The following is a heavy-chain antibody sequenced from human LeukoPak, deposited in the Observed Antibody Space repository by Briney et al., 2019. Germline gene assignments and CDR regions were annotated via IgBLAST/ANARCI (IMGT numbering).Heavy chain of an antibody. CDR1: GGSISSYY. J-gene: IGHJ4*02. D-gene: IGHD3-16*02. V-gene: IGHV4-39*07. CDR3: ARVMNVWGSYRLLFDY. CDR2: IYYSGST. Sequence: SETLSLTCTVSGGSISSYYWGWIRQPPGKGLEWIGSIYYSGSTYYNPSLKGRVTISVDTSKNQFSLKLSSVTAADTAVYYCARVMNVWGSYRLLFDYWGQGTLVTVSS.